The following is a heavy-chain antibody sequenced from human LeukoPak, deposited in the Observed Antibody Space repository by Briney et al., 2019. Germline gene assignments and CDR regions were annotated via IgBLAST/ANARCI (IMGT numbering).Heavy chain of an antibody. CDR2: INTDGTVT. V-gene: IGHV3-74*01. CDR3: ATKQWLAPPPDS. D-gene: IGHD6-19*01. J-gene: IGHJ5*02. CDR1: GFTFSKYW. Sequence: GGSLTLSCAASGFTFSKYWMLWVRQAPGKGLESVSRINTDGTVTTYADSVKGRFTVSRDNADNTMFLQMNSVRDEDTAVYYCATKQWLAPPPDSWGQGTPITVSS.